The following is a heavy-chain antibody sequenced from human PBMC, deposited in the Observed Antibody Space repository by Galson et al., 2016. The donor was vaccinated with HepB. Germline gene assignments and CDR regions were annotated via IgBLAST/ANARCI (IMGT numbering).Heavy chain of an antibody. V-gene: IGHV1-18*01. CDR2: INSHNSNT. CDR1: GYTFTGFG. CDR3: AGDKTGPTPYFYYGLGM. Sequence: SVKVSCKASGYTFTGFGLSWVRQAPGQGLEWMGWINSHNSNTNYAQKFQGRFTMTTDTSTSTAYMELRSLESDDTAEYYCAGDKTGPTPYFYYGLGMWGQGTTVTVYS. J-gene: IGHJ6*02.